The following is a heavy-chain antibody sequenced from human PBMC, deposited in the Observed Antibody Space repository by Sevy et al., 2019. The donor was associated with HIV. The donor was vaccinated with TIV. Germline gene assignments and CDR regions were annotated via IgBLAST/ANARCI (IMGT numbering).Heavy chain of an antibody. CDR1: GFIFNSHS. Sequence: GGSLRLSCAAAGFIFNSHSMSWVRQAPGKGLEWVSTISGSGGYTYYADSVKGRFTISRDNSKNTVDLQMDSLRAEDTAVYYCTNRGVVIITAFDYWGQGTLVTVSS. V-gene: IGHV3-23*01. J-gene: IGHJ4*02. CDR2: ISGSGGYT. D-gene: IGHD1-20*01. CDR3: TNRGVVIITAFDY.